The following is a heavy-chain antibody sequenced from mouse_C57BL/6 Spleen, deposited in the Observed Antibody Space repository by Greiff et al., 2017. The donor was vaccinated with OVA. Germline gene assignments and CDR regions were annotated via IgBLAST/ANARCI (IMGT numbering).Heavy chain of an antibody. D-gene: IGHD3-2*02. CDR2: IDPSDSYT. J-gene: IGHJ3*01. CDR1: GYTFTSYW. V-gene: IGHV1-69*01. Sequence: QVQLQQPGAELVMPGASVKLSCKASGYTFTSYWMHWVKQRPGQGLEWIGEIDPSDSYTNYNQKFKGKSTLTVDKSSSTAYMQLSSLTSEDSAVYYCARGGSSGLAYWGQGTLVTVSA. CDR3: ARGGSSGLAY.